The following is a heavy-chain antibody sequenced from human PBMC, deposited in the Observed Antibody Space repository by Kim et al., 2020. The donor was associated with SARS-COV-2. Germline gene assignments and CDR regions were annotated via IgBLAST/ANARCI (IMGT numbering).Heavy chain of an antibody. V-gene: IGHV3-33*01. J-gene: IGHJ6*03. CDR1: GFTFSHYG. CDR2: IWSDGNNK. D-gene: IGHD5-12*01. CDR3: ARVDGGYKEVNYYYMDV. Sequence: GRSLRLSCAASGFTFSHYGMHWVRQAPGKGLEWVAVIWSDGNNKYYGDSVKGRFTISRDNSKNTLYLQMNSLRVEDTAVYYCARVDGGYKEVNYYYMDVWGKGTTVTVSS.